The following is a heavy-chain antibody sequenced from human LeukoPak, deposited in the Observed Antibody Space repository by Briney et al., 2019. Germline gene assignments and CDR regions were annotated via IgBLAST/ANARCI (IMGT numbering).Heavy chain of an antibody. CDR2: ISGSGSDT. Sequence: GGCLRLFCAASGFTFSRFAMSWVRQAPGKGLEWVSAISGSGSDTYYADSVKGRFTVSRDNSKNTLYLQMNSLRAEDTALYYCAKDRYGDYSFEYWGQGTLVTVSS. CDR3: AKDRYGDYSFEY. J-gene: IGHJ4*02. CDR1: GFTFSRFA. V-gene: IGHV3-23*01. D-gene: IGHD4-17*01.